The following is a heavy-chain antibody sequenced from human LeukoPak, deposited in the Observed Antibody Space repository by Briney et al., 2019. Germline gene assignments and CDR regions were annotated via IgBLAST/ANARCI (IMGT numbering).Heavy chain of an antibody. Sequence: GGSLRLSRAASGFTFSSHAMSWVRQAPGMGLEWVAAISRSGTNTYYVDSVKGRFTISRDSSKNTLHLQMDSLRAEDTAVYYCAKDWPVSGDHYSPFDYWDQGTLVTVSS. V-gene: IGHV3-23*01. CDR3: AKDWPVSGDHYSPFDY. CDR2: ISRSGTNT. D-gene: IGHD4-11*01. J-gene: IGHJ4*02. CDR1: GFTFSSHA.